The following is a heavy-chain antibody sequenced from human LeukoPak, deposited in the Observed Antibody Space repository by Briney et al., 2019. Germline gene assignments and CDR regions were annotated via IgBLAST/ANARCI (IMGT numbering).Heavy chain of an antibody. CDR3: ARHEGIAAAGRPLDY. V-gene: IGHV4-39*01. CDR1: GGSISSSSYY. Sequence: SETLSLTCAVSGGSISSSSYYWGWIRQPPGKGLEWIGSIYYSGSTYYNPSLKSRVTISVDTSKNQFSLKLSSVTAADTAVYYCARHEGIAAAGRPLDYWGQGTLVTVSS. J-gene: IGHJ4*02. CDR2: IYYSGST. D-gene: IGHD6-13*01.